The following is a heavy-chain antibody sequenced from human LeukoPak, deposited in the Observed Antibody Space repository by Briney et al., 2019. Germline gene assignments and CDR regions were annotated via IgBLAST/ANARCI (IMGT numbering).Heavy chain of an antibody. D-gene: IGHD5-18*01. V-gene: IGHV3-48*01. CDR1: GFTVSSNY. CDR3: AREPDTAMDY. Sequence: GGSLRLSCAASGFTVSSNYMSWVRQAPGKGLEWVSNISSSSAIITYADSVKGRFTISRDNAKKSLYLQMNSLRAEDTAVYYCAREPDTAMDYWGQGTLVTVSS. J-gene: IGHJ4*02. CDR2: ISSSSAII.